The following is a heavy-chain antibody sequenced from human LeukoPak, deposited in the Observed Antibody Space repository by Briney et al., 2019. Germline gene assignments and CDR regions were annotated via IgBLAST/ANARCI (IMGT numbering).Heavy chain of an antibody. CDR1: GYTFTSHG. Sequence: GASVKVSCKASGYTFTSHGISWVRQAPGQGLEWMGWISAYNGNTNYAQKLQGRVTMTTDTSTSTANMELRSLRSDDTAVYYCARAGGYHYDSSGYSYYFDYWGQGTLVTVSS. CDR2: ISAYNGNT. V-gene: IGHV1-18*01. J-gene: IGHJ4*02. CDR3: ARAGGYHYDSSGYSYYFDY. D-gene: IGHD3-22*01.